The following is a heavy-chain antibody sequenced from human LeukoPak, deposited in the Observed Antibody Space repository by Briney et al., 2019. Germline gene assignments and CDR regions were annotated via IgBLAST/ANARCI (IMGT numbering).Heavy chain of an antibody. V-gene: IGHV4-4*07. J-gene: IGHJ4*02. D-gene: IGHD3-22*01. CDR2: IYTNGNS. CDR1: GASINNYY. Sequence: SETLSLTCSVSGASINNYYWGWIRQSAGKGLEWIGRIYTNGNSDYGPSLGGRITMSVDTSKSQFSLRLSSVTAADTAVYYCAREAKSYDSDGYYLDYWGQGILVTVAS. CDR3: AREAKSYDSDGYYLDY.